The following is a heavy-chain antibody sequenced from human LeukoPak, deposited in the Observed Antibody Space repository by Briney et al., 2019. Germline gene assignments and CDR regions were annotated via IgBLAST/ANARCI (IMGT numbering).Heavy chain of an antibody. Sequence: GGSVRLSCAASGFTFSSYSMSCVRQAPGKGLEWVANIKQDGSEKNYVGSVKGRFTIARDNAKNSLYLQMNSLRAEDTAVYYCARSSITMVRGVIKSTTSWYHYYNMDVWGKGTTVTVSS. CDR3: ARSSITMVRGVIKSTTSWYHYYNMDV. CDR1: GFTFSSYS. J-gene: IGHJ6*03. D-gene: IGHD3-10*01. V-gene: IGHV3-7*01. CDR2: IKQDGSEK.